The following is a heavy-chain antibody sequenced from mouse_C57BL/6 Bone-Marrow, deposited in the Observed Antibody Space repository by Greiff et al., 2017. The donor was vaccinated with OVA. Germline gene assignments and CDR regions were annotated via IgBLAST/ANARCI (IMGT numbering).Heavy chain of an antibody. J-gene: IGHJ1*03. CDR3: ARGVDYDGYSLYFDV. V-gene: IGHV1-81*01. CDR2: IYPKSGST. Sequence: VQLQQPGAELVKPGASVKMSCKASGYTFTSYCISWVKQRPGQGLEWIGEIYPKSGSTNYNEKFKGKATLTADKSSSTAYMELRSLTSEDSAVYYCARGVDYDGYSLYFDVWGTGTTVTVSS. D-gene: IGHD2-3*01. CDR1: GYTFTSYC.